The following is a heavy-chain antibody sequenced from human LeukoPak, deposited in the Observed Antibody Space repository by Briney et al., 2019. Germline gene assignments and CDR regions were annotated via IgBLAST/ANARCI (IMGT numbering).Heavy chain of an antibody. V-gene: IGHV3-30-3*01. D-gene: IGHD3-16*01. J-gene: IGHJ4*02. Sequence: GGSLRLSCAASGFTFSSYAMHWVRQAPGKGLEWVAVISYDGSNKYYADSVKGRFTISRDNSKNTLYLQMNSLRAEDTAVYYCARDGFGPNLFDYGGQGTLVTVSS. CDR3: ARDGFGPNLFDY. CDR2: ISYDGSNK. CDR1: GFTFSSYA.